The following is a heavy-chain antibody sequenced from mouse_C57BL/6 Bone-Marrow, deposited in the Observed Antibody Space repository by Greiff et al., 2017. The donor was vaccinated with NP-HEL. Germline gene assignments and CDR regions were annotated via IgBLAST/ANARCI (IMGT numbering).Heavy chain of an antibody. V-gene: IGHV1-64*01. CDR1: GYTFTSYW. CDR2: IHPNSGST. Sequence: QVQLQQPGAELVKPGASVKLSCKASGYTFTSYWMHWVKQRPGQGLEWIGMIHPNSGSTNYNEKFKSKATLTVDKSSSSAYMQLSSLTSEDSAVYDCARRGYHWYFDVWGTGTTVTVSA. D-gene: IGHD2-2*01. J-gene: IGHJ1*03. CDR3: ARRGYHWYFDV.